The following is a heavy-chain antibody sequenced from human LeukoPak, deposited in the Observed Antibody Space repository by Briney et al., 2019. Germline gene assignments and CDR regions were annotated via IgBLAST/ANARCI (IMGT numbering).Heavy chain of an antibody. D-gene: IGHD3-10*01. CDR1: GYTFTSRY. CDR3: ARSEYYGSGSFDY. Sequence: ASVKVSCKASGYTFTSRYINWVRQAPGQGLEWMGIINPNSGSTDYAQKFRGRAILTRDTSTSTFYMELSSLRSEDTAVYYCARSEYYGSGSFDYWGQGTLVTVSS. CDR2: INPNSGST. J-gene: IGHJ4*02. V-gene: IGHV1-46*01.